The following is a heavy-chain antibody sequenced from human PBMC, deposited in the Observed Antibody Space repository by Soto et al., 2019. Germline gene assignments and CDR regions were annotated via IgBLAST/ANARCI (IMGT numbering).Heavy chain of an antibody. J-gene: IGHJ4*02. CDR1: SSSVSSGSYF. D-gene: IGHD2-2*01. CDR3: AGSSARSMFDY. V-gene: IGHV4-31*03. CDR2: IYHTGST. Sequence: PSETLSLTCTVSSSSVSSGSYFCSWIHQLPGNDLEPIGYIYHTGSTFYNASLKSRVTISLDTSKSQFSRRLTSVTAADTAMYFRAGSSARSMFDYWGPGTLVTVAS.